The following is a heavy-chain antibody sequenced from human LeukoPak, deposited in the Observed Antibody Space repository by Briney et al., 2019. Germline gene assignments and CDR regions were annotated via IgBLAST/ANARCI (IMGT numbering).Heavy chain of an antibody. CDR1: GFTFSSYW. V-gene: IGHV3-66*01. J-gene: IGHJ4*02. Sequence: GGSLRLSCAASGFTFSSYWMHWVRQAPGKGLEWVSVIYSGGSTYYADSVKGRFTISRDNSKNTLYLQMNSLRAEDTAVYYCARGVQGMSDYWGQGTLVTVSS. CDR3: ARGVQGMSDY. D-gene: IGHD3-10*01. CDR2: IYSGGST.